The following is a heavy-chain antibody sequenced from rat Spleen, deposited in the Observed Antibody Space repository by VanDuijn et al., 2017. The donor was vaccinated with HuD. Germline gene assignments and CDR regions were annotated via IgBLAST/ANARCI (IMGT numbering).Heavy chain of an antibody. CDR2: IIYDGSST. CDR1: GFTFSDYA. CDR3: ARPRYNSGYEGFAY. D-gene: IGHD4-3*01. Sequence: EVQLVESGGGLVQPGNSLKLSCAASGFTFSDYAMAWVRQSPKKGLEWVATIIYDGSSTYYRDSVKGRFTISRDNAKSSLYLQMNSLNSEETATYYCARPRYNSGYEGFAYWGQGTLVTVSS. J-gene: IGHJ3*01. V-gene: IGHV5-17*01.